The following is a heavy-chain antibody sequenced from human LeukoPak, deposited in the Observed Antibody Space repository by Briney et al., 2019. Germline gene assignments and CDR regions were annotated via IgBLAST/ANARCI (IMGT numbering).Heavy chain of an antibody. D-gene: IGHD2-21*02. Sequence: SETLSLTCTVSGGPISSSYYWGWIRQPPGKGLEWIGSIYYSGSTYYNPSLKSRVTISVDTSKNQFSLKLSSVTAADTAVYYCARPKRCGGDCYMFDYWGQGTLVTVSS. CDR2: IYYSGST. CDR3: ARPKRCGGDCYMFDY. V-gene: IGHV4-39*01. CDR1: GGPISSSYY. J-gene: IGHJ4*02.